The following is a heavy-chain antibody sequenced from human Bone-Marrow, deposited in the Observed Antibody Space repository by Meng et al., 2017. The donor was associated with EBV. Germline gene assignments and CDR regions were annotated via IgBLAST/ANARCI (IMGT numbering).Heavy chain of an antibody. Sequence: EELVEYGAEVKKAGSWVKVSCKTSGGSFRSDAISWVQQAAGKGLEWMGGLIPMCDAPHYAQKFQGRVTITADESTSTHYMDLSGLRSEDTAVYYCASESGRGFTPDYWGQGTLVTVSS. CDR1: GGSFRSDA. V-gene: IGHV1-69*01. CDR2: LIPMCDAP. CDR3: ASESGRGFTPDY. D-gene: IGHD3-10*01. J-gene: IGHJ4*02.